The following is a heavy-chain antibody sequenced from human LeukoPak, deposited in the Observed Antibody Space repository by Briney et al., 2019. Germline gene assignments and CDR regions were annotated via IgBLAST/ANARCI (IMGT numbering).Heavy chain of an antibody. Sequence: ASVKVSCKASGYTFTGYYMHWVRQAPGQGLQWMGWINPNGGDTNYAQKFQGRVTITADESTSTAYMELSSLRSEDTAVYYCARQDGDSPFDYWGQGTLVTVSS. V-gene: IGHV1-2*02. D-gene: IGHD2-21*02. CDR3: ARQDGDSPFDY. J-gene: IGHJ4*02. CDR1: GYTFTGYY. CDR2: INPNGGDT.